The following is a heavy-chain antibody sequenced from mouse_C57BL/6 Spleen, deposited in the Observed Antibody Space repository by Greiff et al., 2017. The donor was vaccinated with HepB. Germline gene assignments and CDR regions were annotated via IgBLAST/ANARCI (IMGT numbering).Heavy chain of an antibody. CDR1: GYTFTSYG. J-gene: IGHJ2*01. CDR3: AMPHYYGSSYDGY. CDR2: IYPRSGNT. D-gene: IGHD1-1*01. Sequence: VHLVESGAELARPGASVKLSCKASGYTFTSYGISWVKQRTGQGLEWIGEIYPRSGNTYYNEKFKGKATLTADKSSSTAYMELRSLTSEDSAVYFCAMPHYYGSSYDGYWGQGTTLTVSS. V-gene: IGHV1-81*01.